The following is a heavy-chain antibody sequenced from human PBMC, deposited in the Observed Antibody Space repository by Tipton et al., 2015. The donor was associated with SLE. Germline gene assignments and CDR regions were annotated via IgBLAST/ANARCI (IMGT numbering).Heavy chain of an antibody. J-gene: IGHJ4*02. CDR1: GFTFSSYA. V-gene: IGHV3-30*02. CDR2: IRYDGSNK. CDR3: AKEGYSSGFY. D-gene: IGHD6-19*01. Sequence: GSLRLSCAASGFTFSSYAMSWVRQAPGKGLEWVAFIRYDGSNKYYADSVKGRFTISRDSSKNTLYLQMNSLRAEDTAVYYCAKEGYSSGFYWGQGTLVTVSS.